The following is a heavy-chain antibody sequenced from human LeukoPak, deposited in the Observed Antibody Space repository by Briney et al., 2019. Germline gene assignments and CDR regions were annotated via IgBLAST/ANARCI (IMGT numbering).Heavy chain of an antibody. V-gene: IGHV3-74*01. CDR3: ASETFDT. J-gene: IGHJ5*01. Sequence: QPGGSLTLSCAASGFTFSSYWLHWVRQAPGKGLVWVSRIKSDGSSTSYADSVKGRFTISRDNAKNTLYLQMNSLRAEDTAAVYCASETFDTCGHGTLVTVSS. CDR2: IKSDGSST. CDR1: GFTFSSYW.